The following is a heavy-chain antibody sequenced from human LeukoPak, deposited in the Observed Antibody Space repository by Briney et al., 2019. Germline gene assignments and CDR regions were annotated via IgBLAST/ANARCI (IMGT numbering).Heavy chain of an antibody. CDR2: INPNSGGT. V-gene: IGHV1-2*02. CDR1: GYTFPGYY. Sequence: ASVKVSCKASGYTFPGYYMHWVRQAPGQGLEWMGWINPNSGGTNYAQKFQGRVTMTRDTSISTAYMELSRLRSDETAVYYCAREHRSSSGKVFDYWGQGTLVTVSS. D-gene: IGHD6-6*01. J-gene: IGHJ4*02. CDR3: AREHRSSSGKVFDY.